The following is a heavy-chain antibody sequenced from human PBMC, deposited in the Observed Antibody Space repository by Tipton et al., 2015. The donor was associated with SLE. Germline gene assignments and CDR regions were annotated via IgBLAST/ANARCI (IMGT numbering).Heavy chain of an antibody. V-gene: IGHV3-21*01. Sequence: SLRLSCAASGFTFSSYSMNWVRQAPGKGLEWVSSISSSNSYIYYADSVKGRFTISRDNAKNSLYLQMNSLRAEDTAVYYCARPAGYSSSWYYYWGQGTLVTVSS. J-gene: IGHJ4*02. CDR3: ARPAGYSSSWYYY. CDR1: GFTFSSYS. D-gene: IGHD6-13*01. CDR2: ISSSNSYI.